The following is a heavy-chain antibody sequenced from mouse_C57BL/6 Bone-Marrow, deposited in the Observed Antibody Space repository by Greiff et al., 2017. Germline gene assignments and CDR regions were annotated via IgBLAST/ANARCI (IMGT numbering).Heavy chain of an antibody. CDR1: GFTFSSYG. D-gene: IGHD1-1*01. CDR2: ISSGGSYT. Sequence: EVQLVESGGDLVKPGGSLKLSCAASGFTFSSYGMSWVRQTPDKRLEWVATISSGGSYTYYPDSVKGRFTISRDNAKNTLYLQMSSLKSEDTAMYYCARSGGSSYWGQGTTLTVSS. V-gene: IGHV5-6*01. J-gene: IGHJ2*01. CDR3: ARSGGSSY.